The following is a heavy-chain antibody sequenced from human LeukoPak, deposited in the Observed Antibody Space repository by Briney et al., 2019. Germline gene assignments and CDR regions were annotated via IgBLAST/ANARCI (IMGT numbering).Heavy chain of an antibody. CDR1: GGSFSGYY. Sequence: KPSETLSLTCAVYGGSFSGYYWSWIRQPPGKGLEWIGEINHSGSTNYNPSLKSRVTISVDTSKNQFSLKLSSVTAADTAVYYCARRDDYSNYAFDYWGQGTLVTVSS. J-gene: IGHJ4*02. CDR3: ARRDDYSNYAFDY. CDR2: INHSGST. V-gene: IGHV4-34*01. D-gene: IGHD4-11*01.